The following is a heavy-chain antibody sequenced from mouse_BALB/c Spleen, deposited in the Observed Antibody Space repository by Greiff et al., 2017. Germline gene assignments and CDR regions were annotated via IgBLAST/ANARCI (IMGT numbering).Heavy chain of an antibody. J-gene: IGHJ3*01. CDR1: GFNIKDYY. CDR2: IDPENGNT. V-gene: IGHV14-1*02. Sequence: VQLQQSGAELVRPGALVKLSCKASGFNIKDYYMHWVKQRPEQGLEWIGWIDPENGNTIYDPKFQGKASITADTSSNTAYLQLSSLTSEDTAVYYCASDHGGFAYWGQGTLVTVSA. CDR3: ASDHGGFAY.